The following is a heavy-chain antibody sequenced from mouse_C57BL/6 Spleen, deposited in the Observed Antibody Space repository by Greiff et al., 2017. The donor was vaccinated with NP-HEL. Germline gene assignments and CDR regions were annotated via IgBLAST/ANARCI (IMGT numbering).Heavy chain of an antibody. CDR1: GYSITSGYD. D-gene: IGHD1-1*01. CDR2: ISYSGST. V-gene: IGHV3-1*01. Sequence: EVQLVESGPGMVKPSQSLSLTCTVTGYSITSGYDWHWIRHFPGNKLEWMGYISYSGSTNYNPSLKSRISITHDTSKNHFFLKLNSVTTEDTATYYCARAEVVAPYYAMDYWGQGTSVTVSS. J-gene: IGHJ4*01. CDR3: ARAEVVAPYYAMDY.